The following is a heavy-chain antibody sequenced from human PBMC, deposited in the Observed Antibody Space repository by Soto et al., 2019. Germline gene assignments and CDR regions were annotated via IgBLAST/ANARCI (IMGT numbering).Heavy chain of an antibody. D-gene: IGHD3-10*01. CDR3: ARAGLLWFGETSFDY. CDR2: ISSSSSTI. Sequence: EVQLVESGGGLVQPGGSLRLSCAASGFTFSSYSMNWVRQAPGKGLEWVSYISSSSSTIYYADSVKGRFTISRDNAKNSLYLQMNSLRDEDTAVYYCARAGLLWFGETSFDYWGQGTLVTVSS. V-gene: IGHV3-48*02. J-gene: IGHJ4*02. CDR1: GFTFSSYS.